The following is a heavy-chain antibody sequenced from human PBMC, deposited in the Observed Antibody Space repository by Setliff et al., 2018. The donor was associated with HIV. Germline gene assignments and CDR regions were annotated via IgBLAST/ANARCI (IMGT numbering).Heavy chain of an antibody. D-gene: IGHD6-19*01. Sequence: GGSLRLSCAASGFTFTSYGMHWVRQAPGKGLEWVAFIRYDGSNKYYGDSVKGRFTISRDNSKNTLYLQMNSLRAEDTAVYYCASEAGASSGWFGYWGQGTLVTVSS. CDR2: IRYDGSNK. J-gene: IGHJ5*01. V-gene: IGHV3-30*02. CDR3: ASEAGASSGWFGY. CDR1: GFTFTSYG.